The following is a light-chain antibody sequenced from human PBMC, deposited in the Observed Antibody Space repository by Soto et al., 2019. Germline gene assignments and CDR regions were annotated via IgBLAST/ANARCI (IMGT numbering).Light chain of an antibody. CDR2: GAS. V-gene: IGKV3-20*01. J-gene: IGKJ1*01. Sequence: EIVLTQFPGTLSLSPGERATLSCRASQSVSSNYLAWYQQRPGQPPNLLIFGASNRAPGIPDRFSGSGSGTDFTLTISRLGPEDFAVYYCQQYGSSIKTFGQGTKVEIK. CDR3: QQYGSSIKT. CDR1: QSVSSNY.